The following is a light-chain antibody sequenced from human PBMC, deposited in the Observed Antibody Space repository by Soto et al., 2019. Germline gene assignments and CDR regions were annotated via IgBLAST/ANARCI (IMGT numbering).Light chain of an antibody. CDR2: KAS. J-gene: IGKJ1*01. CDR1: QSVNSW. CDR3: QQYNSHSRT. Sequence: DIQMTQSPSTLSASVGDRVTITCRASQSVNSWLAWFQQKPGKAPKLLIYKASSLESGVPSRFIGSGSGTEFTLTISSLQPDDFATYYCQQYNSHSRTFGQGTKVEV. V-gene: IGKV1-5*03.